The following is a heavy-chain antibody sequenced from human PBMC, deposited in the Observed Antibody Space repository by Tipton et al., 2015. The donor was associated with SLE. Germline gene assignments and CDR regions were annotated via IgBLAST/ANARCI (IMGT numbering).Heavy chain of an antibody. Sequence: TLSLTCAVSGYSISSRNFWGWIRQPPGKGLEWIAYFYYSGGTYYNPSLKSRVTMSVDTSKNQFSLKLGSVTAVDTAVYYCARTLGVGYCSGGACFEPFDSWGQGTLVTVSS. J-gene: IGHJ4*02. CDR2: FYYSGGT. V-gene: IGHV4-28*01. CDR3: ARTLGVGYCSGGACFEPFDS. D-gene: IGHD2-15*01. CDR1: GYSISSRNF.